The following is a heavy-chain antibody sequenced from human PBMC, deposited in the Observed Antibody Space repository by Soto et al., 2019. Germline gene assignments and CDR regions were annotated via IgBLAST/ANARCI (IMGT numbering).Heavy chain of an antibody. CDR2: IKEDGSEK. J-gene: IGHJ6*02. CDR3: AKMEGPTAYYYAMDV. V-gene: IGHV3-7*03. Sequence: GGSLRLSCAASGFTFSCCWMTWFRQAPGKGLEWVANIKEDGSEKYYVDSVKGRFAISRDNSKNTLYLEINSLRVEDTAVYYCAKMEGPTAYYYAMDVCGQGTPVTVS. D-gene: IGHD1-1*01. CDR1: GFTFSCCW.